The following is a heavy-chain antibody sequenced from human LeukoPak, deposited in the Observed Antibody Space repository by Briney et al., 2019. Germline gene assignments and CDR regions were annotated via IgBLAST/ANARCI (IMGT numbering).Heavy chain of an antibody. CDR3: ASGYCSSTSCWAFDY. D-gene: IGHD2-2*03. CDR2: IYTSGST. Sequence: SETLSLTCTVSGGSISSGSYYWSWIRQPAGKGLEWIGRIYTSGSTNYNPSLKSRVTTSVDTSKNQFSLKLSSVTAADTAVYCCASGYCSSTSCWAFDYWGQGTLVTASS. V-gene: IGHV4-61*02. CDR1: GGSISSGSYY. J-gene: IGHJ4*02.